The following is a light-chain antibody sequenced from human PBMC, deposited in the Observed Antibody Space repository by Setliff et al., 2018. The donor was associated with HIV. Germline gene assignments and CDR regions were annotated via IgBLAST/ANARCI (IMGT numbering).Light chain of an antibody. CDR3: CSYTNTPXYV. CDR1: SCDVXGXNY. V-gene: IGLV2-14*03. J-gene: IGLJ1*01. Sequence: QSALTQPASVSGRPVQSNTISYPGTSCDVXGXNYVSXNXQHPAKAPKLMIYDVSHRPSGVSNRFSGSKSGNTASLTISXXQAEDEADYYCCSYTNTPXYVFGTGTKVTVL. CDR2: DVS.